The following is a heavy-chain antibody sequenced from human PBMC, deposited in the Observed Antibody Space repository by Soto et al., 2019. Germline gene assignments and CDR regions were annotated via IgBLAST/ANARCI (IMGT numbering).Heavy chain of an antibody. J-gene: IGHJ6*02. CDR3: ARVGHHYYYGMDV. Sequence: GGSLRLSCATSGFTFSSYDMHWVRQATGKGLEWVSAIGTAGDTYYPGSVKGRFTISRENAKNSLYLQMNSLRAEDTAVYYCARVGHHYYYGMDVWGQGTTVTVPS. V-gene: IGHV3-13*01. CDR1: GFTFSSYD. CDR2: IGTAGDT.